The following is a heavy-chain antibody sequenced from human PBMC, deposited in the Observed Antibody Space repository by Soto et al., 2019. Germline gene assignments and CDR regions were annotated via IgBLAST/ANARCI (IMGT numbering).Heavy chain of an antibody. CDR2: ISYDGSNK. J-gene: IGHJ6*02. CDR1: GFTFSSYG. Sequence: PGGSLRLSCAASGFTFSSYGMHWVRQAPGKGLEWVAVISYDGSNKYYADSVKGRFTISRDNSKNTLYLQMNSLRAEDTAVYYCAKVRRYSYGFYYYYYDMDVWGQGTTVTVSS. V-gene: IGHV3-30*18. CDR3: AKVRRYSYGFYYYYYDMDV. D-gene: IGHD5-18*01.